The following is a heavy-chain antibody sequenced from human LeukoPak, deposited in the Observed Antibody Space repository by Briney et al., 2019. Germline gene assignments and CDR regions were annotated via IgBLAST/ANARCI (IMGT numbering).Heavy chain of an antibody. CDR2: ISSSGSTI. CDR1: GFTFSDYY. J-gene: IGHJ4*02. V-gene: IGHV3-11*01. Sequence: GGSLRLSCAASGFTFSDYYMSWIRQAPGKGLEWVSYISSSGSTIYYADSVKGRFTISRDNAKNSLYLQMNSLRAEDTAVYYCARTEGLLWFGARGYYFDYWGQGTLVTVSS. D-gene: IGHD3-10*01. CDR3: ARTEGLLWFGARGYYFDY.